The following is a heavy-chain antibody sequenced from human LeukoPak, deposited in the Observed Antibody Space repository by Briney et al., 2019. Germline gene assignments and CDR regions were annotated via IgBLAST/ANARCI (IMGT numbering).Heavy chain of an antibody. CDR2: INPNSGGT. CDR1: GYTFTGYY. V-gene: IGHV1-2*06. CDR3: ARVVRDCSSTSCYAGSTDYYYYMDV. D-gene: IGHD2-2*01. Sequence: ASVKVSCKASGYTFTGYYMHWVRQAPGQGLEWMGRINPNSGGTNYAQKFQGRVTMTRDTSISTAYMELSRLRSDDTAVYYWARVVRDCSSTSCYAGSTDYYYYMDVWGKGTTVTVSS. J-gene: IGHJ6*03.